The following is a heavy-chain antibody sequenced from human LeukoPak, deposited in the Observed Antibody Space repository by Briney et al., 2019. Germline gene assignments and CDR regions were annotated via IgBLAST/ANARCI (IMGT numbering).Heavy chain of an antibody. J-gene: IGHJ5*02. V-gene: IGHV3-23*01. Sequence: GGSLGLSCAASGFTLSAYTMTWVRQTPGKGLEWVSFITASDSRTNYADSVKGRFTISRDKSKNTLYLKMNSLRAEDTAVYYCARGTSRDGYNPWGQGTLVTVPS. D-gene: IGHD5-24*01. CDR3: ARGTSRDGYNP. CDR2: ITASDSRT. CDR1: GFTLSAYT.